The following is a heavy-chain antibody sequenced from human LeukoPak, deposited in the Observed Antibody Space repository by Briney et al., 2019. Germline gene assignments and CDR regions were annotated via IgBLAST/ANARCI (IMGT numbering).Heavy chain of an antibody. J-gene: IGHJ2*01. D-gene: IGHD3-16*01. Sequence: GGSLRLSCAASGFTFRTYGMNWVRQAPGKGLEWISYINSNSDTVHYPNSVEGRFTISRDKSKNTVDLQMNSLRDEDTAVYYCATDGGSWYFDLWGRGTLVTVSS. CDR3: ATDGGSWYFDL. V-gene: IGHV3-48*02. CDR2: INSNSDTV. CDR1: GFTFRTYG.